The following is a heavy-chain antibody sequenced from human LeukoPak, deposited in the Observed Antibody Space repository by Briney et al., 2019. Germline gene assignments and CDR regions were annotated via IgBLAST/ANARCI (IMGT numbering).Heavy chain of an antibody. Sequence: GGSLRLSCAASGFTFTRFNMNWVRQAPGKGLELVSSITSSGTYIYYADSVKGRFTISRDNAKNSLYLHTNSLRAEDTAVYYCARPFYYDSNGGEGMDVWGQGTTVTVSS. CDR3: ARPFYYDSNGGEGMDV. CDR1: GFTFTRFN. CDR2: ITSSGTYI. V-gene: IGHV3-21*01. D-gene: IGHD3-22*01. J-gene: IGHJ6*02.